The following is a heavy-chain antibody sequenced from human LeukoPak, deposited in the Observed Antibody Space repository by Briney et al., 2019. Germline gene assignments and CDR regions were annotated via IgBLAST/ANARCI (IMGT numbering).Heavy chain of an antibody. CDR3: ARDHPYCGGDCYFDY. CDR2: NSTYNGNT. CDR1: GYTFTSYG. V-gene: IGHV1-18*01. J-gene: IGHJ4*02. Sequence: ASVKVSCKASGYTFTSYGISWVRQAPGQGLEWMGWNSTYNGNTNYAPKLQGRVTMTRDTSTSTVYMELSSLRSEDTAVYYCARDHPYCGGDCYFDYWGQGTLVTVSS. D-gene: IGHD2-21*02.